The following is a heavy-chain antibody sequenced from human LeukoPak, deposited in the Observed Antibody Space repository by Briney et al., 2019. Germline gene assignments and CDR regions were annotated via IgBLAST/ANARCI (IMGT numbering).Heavy chain of an antibody. V-gene: IGHV4-59*08. CDR3: ARQRTIAVAGELFYFDY. CDR1: GGSISSYY. D-gene: IGHD6-19*01. Sequence: SETLSLTCTVSGGSISSYYWSWIRQPPGKGLEWIGYIYYSGSTNYNPSLKSRVTISVDTSKNQFSLKLSSVTAADTAVYYCARQRTIAVAGELFYFDYWGQGTLVTVSS. J-gene: IGHJ4*02. CDR2: IYYSGST.